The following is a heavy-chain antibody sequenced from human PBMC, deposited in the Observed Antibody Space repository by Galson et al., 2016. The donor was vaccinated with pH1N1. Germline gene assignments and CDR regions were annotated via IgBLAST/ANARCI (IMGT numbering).Heavy chain of an antibody. CDR3: AREDYYDVDLSDWYFDL. V-gene: IGHV1-69*13. J-gene: IGHJ2*01. CDR2: IIPILGTT. CDR1: GGTFNSNG. D-gene: IGHD3-22*01. Sequence: SVKVSCKASGGTFNSNGLSWVRQAPGQGLEWMGRIIPILGTTNYAQKFQGKITITADESTSTVYMELSSLRSEDTALYYCAREDYYDVDLSDWYFDLGGRGTLVTVSS.